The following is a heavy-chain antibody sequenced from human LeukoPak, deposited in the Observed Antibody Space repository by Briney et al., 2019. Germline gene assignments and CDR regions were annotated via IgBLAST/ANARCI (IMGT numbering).Heavy chain of an antibody. CDR1: GFTFSSYA. CDR3: AREYSSGWYFYFDY. D-gene: IGHD6-19*01. V-gene: IGHV3-7*01. J-gene: IGHJ4*02. CDR2: IKRDGSEK. Sequence: GGSLRLSCAASGFTFSSYAMSWVRQAPGKGLEWVANIKRDGSEKYYVDSVKGRFTISRDNAKNSLYLQMNSLRAEDTAVYYCAREYSSGWYFYFDYWGQGTLVTVSS.